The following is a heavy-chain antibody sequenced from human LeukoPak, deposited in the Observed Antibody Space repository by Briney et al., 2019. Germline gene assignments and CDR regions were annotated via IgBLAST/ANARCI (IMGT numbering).Heavy chain of an antibody. CDR3: ARVGTGGVGYYYMDV. CDR2: IYYSGST. Sequence: SETLSLTCTVSGGSISSYYWSWIRQPPGKGLEWIGYIYYSGSTNYNPSLKSRVTISVDTSKNQFSLKLSSVTAADTAVYYCARVGTGGVGYYYMDVWGKGTTVTVSS. D-gene: IGHD3-3*01. CDR1: GGSISSYY. J-gene: IGHJ6*03. V-gene: IGHV4-59*01.